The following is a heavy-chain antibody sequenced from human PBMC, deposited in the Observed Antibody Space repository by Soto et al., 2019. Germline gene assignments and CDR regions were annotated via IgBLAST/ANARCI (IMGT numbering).Heavy chain of an antibody. Sequence: QVQLVQSGAELKKPGSSVNVSCAASESTFKTYTINWVRQAPGQGLEWIGQIIPMYDSANYAQRFQGRVTISADISTNIAYMELSGLRSEDTALYYCATWRTYSGSYCFDYWGHGTLVSVSS. J-gene: IGHJ4*01. D-gene: IGHD1-26*01. CDR1: ESTFKTYT. V-gene: IGHV1-69*06. CDR2: IIPMYDSA. CDR3: ATWRTYSGSYCFDY.